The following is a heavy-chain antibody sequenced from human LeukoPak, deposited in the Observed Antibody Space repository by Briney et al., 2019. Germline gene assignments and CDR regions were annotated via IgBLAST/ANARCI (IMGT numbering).Heavy chain of an antibody. Sequence: KPSETLSLTCTVSGGSISSSSYYWGWIRQPPGKGLEWIGSIYYSGSTYNNPSLKSRVTISVDTSKNQFSLKLSSVTAADTAVYYCGRSNNGYNWFDPWGQGTLVTVSS. J-gene: IGHJ5*02. CDR3: GRSNNGYNWFDP. CDR1: GGSISSSSYY. V-gene: IGHV4-39*01. CDR2: IYYSGST. D-gene: IGHD1/OR15-1a*01.